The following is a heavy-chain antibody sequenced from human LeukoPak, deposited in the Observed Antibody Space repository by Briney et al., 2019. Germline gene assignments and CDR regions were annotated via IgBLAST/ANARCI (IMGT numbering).Heavy chain of an antibody. CDR1: GYTFTGYY. CDR3: ARVGQQLVRGAIDY. Sequence: ASVKVSCKASGYTFTGYYMHWVRQAPGQGLEWMGWVNPNSGGTNYAQKFQGRVTMTRDTSISTAYMELSRLRSDDTAVYYCARVGQQLVRGAIDYWGQETLVTVSS. V-gene: IGHV1-2*02. D-gene: IGHD6-13*01. J-gene: IGHJ4*02. CDR2: VNPNSGGT.